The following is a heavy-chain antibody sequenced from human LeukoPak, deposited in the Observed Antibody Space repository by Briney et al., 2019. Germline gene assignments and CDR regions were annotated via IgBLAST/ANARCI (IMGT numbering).Heavy chain of an antibody. CDR1: GGTFSSYA. J-gene: IGHJ4*02. CDR3: ARGGIVGAQTLGFFDY. Sequence: SVKVSCKASGGTFSSYAISWVRQAPGQGLEWMGGIIPIFGTANYAQKFQGRVTITTDESKSTAYMELSSLRSEDTAVYYCARGGIVGAQTLGFFDYWGQGTLVTVSS. CDR2: IIPIFGTA. V-gene: IGHV1-69*05. D-gene: IGHD1-26*01.